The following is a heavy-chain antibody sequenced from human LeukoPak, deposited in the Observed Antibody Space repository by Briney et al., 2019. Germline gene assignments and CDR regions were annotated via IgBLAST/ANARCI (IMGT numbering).Heavy chain of an antibody. D-gene: IGHD6-13*01. CDR2: INHSGST. V-gene: IGHV4-34*01. CDR3: ARVYYSNSYDYWYFDL. Sequence: SETLSLTCAVYGGSFSGYYWSWIRQPPGKGLEWIGEINHSGSTNYNPSLKSRVTISVDTSKNQFSLKLSSVTAADTAVYYCARVYYSNSYDYWYFDLWGRGTLVTVSS. J-gene: IGHJ2*01. CDR1: GGSFSGYY.